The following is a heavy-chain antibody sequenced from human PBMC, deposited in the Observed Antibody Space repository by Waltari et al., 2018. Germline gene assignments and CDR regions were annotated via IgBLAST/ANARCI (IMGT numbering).Heavy chain of an antibody. V-gene: IGHV1-69*08. J-gene: IGHJ4*02. CDR1: GGTFSSYA. CDR2: IIPIVGTA. CDR3: ARESERVAESGSPLGY. D-gene: IGHD1-26*01. Sequence: QVQLVQSGAEVKKPGSSVKVSCKASGGTFSSYAISWVRQAPGQGLEWMGRIIPIVGTANYAQKFQGRVTITADKSTSTAYMELSSLRSEDTAVYYCARESERVAESGSPLGYWGQGTLVTVSS.